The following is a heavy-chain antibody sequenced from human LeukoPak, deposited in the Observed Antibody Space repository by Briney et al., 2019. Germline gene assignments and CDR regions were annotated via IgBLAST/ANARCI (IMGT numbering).Heavy chain of an antibody. V-gene: IGHV4-34*01. Sequence: SETLSLTCAVYGGSFSGYYWSWIRQPPGKGLEWIGEINHSGSTNYNPSLKSRVTISVDTSKNQFSLKLSSVTAADTAVYYCARETGTIFGVVIHLRGFDYWGQGTLVTVSS. CDR1: GGSFSGYY. CDR2: INHSGST. J-gene: IGHJ4*02. CDR3: ARETGTIFGVVIHLRGFDY. D-gene: IGHD3-3*01.